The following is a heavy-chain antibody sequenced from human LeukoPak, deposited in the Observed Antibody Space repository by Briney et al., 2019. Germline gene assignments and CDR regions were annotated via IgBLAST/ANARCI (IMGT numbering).Heavy chain of an antibody. D-gene: IGHD2-2*01. CDR3: ARQVDCSSTSCYVLEPYFDY. CDR1: GGSISSYC. CDR2: IYYSGST. V-gene: IGHV4-59*01. Sequence: SETLSLTCTVSGGSISSYCWSWIRQPPGKGLEWIRYIYYSGSTNYNPSLKSRVTISVDTSKNQFSLKLSSVTAADTAVYYCARQVDCSSTSCYVLEPYFDYWGQGTLVTVSP. J-gene: IGHJ4*02.